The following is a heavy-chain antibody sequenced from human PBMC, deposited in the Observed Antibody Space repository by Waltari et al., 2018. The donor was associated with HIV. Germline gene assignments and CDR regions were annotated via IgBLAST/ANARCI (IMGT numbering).Heavy chain of an antibody. D-gene: IGHD3-9*01. CDR2: ISYDGSNK. CDR3: AKDTDLTGFFYYYGLDV. Sequence: QVQLVESGGGVVQPGRSLRLSCESSGLTFRSYGMHWVRQASGKGLEWVAVISYDGSNKYYADSVKGRFTISRDNSKNTLYLQMNSLRAEDTAVYYCAKDTDLTGFFYYYGLDVWGQGTTVTVSS. J-gene: IGHJ6*02. CDR1: GLTFRSYG. V-gene: IGHV3-30*18.